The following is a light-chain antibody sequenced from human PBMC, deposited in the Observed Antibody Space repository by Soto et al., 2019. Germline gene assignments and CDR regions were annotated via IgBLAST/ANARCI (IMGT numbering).Light chain of an antibody. CDR2: DAS. J-gene: IGKJ1*01. CDR1: QNISSW. Sequence: DIQMTQSPSTLPASAGDRVTITCRASQNISSWVAWYQQKPGKAPKLLIYDASSLESGVPSRFSGSGSGTEFTLTISSLQPDDFATYYCQQYNTYWTFGQGTKVDIK. CDR3: QQYNTYWT. V-gene: IGKV1-5*01.